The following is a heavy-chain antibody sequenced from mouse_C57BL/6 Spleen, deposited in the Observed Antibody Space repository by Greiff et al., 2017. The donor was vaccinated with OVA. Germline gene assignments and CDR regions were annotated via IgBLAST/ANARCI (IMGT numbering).Heavy chain of an antibody. CDR2: ISDGGSYT. CDR1: GFTFSSYA. D-gene: IGHD1-1*01. J-gene: IGHJ2*01. CDR3: ARVDYYGSSYGYFDY. V-gene: IGHV5-4*01. Sequence: VQLKESGGGLVKPGGSLKLSCAASGFTFSSYAMSWVRQTPEKRLEWVATISDGGSYTYYPDNVQGRFTISRDNAKNNLYLQMSHLKSEDTAMYYCARVDYYGSSYGYFDYWGQGTTLTVSS.